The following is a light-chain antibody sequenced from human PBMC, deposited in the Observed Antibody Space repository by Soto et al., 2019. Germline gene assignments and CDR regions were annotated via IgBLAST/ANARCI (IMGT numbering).Light chain of an antibody. J-gene: IGLJ2*01. CDR3: QSYDSDSVV. CDR1: SGSIANNY. V-gene: IGLV6-57*04. Sequence: NFMLTQPHSVSESPGKTLSISCTRSSGSIANNYVHWYQQRPGSAPTTVIYENNQRLSGVPDRFSGSTDGASNSASLTIAGLQTEDEDDYYCQSYDSDSVVFGGGTKVTVL. CDR2: ENN.